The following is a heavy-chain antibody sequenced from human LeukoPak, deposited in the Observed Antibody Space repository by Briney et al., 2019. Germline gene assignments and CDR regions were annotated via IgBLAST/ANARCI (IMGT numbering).Heavy chain of an antibody. CDR3: ATMGEQWLLKDI. V-gene: IGHV3-21*01. CDR1: GFPFDTYP. CDR2: ISSSNSFK. J-gene: IGHJ3*02. D-gene: IGHD6-19*01. Sequence: GGSQRLSCAASGFPFDTYPMNWVRQAPGKGLEWVASISSSNSFKNYADSVKGRFTISRDNAQNSLYLQMSSLRAEDTGLYYCATMGEQWLLKDIWGQGTMVIVSS.